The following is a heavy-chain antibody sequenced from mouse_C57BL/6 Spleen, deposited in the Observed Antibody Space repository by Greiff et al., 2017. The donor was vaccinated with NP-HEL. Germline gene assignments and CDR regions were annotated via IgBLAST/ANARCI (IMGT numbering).Heavy chain of an antibody. V-gene: IGHV3-6*01. Sequence: EVKLQESGPGLVKPSQSLSLTCSVTGYSITSGYYWNWIRQVPGNKLEWMGDISYDGSNNYNPSLKNRISITRDTSKNQFFLKLNSVTTEDTATYYCARDGDYWGQGTSVTVSS. J-gene: IGHJ4*01. CDR3: ARDGDY. CDR2: ISYDGSN. CDR1: GYSITSGYY.